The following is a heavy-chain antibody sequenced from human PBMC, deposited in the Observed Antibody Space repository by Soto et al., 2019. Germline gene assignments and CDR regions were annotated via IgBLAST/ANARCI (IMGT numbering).Heavy chain of an antibody. J-gene: IGHJ2*01. Sequence: QVQLVESGGGLVKPGGSLRLSCAASGFTFSDYYMSWIRQAPGKGLEWVSYISSSSSYTNYADSVKGRFTISRDNAKNSLYLQMNRLRDEDTDVYHCARTIAAAGGRRYFDLWGRGTLVTVSS. V-gene: IGHV3-11*05. CDR1: GFTFSDYY. CDR2: ISSSSSYT. D-gene: IGHD6-13*01. CDR3: ARTIAAAGGRRYFDL.